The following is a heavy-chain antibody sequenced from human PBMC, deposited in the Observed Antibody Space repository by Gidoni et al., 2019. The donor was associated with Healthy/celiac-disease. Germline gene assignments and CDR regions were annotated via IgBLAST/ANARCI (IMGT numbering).Heavy chain of an antibody. CDR1: GFTFDDYA. CDR3: AKDKAGTTDGILDY. D-gene: IGHD1-1*01. J-gene: IGHJ4*02. Sequence: EVQLVESGGGLVQPGRSLRLSCAASGFTFDDYAMHWVRQAPGKGLEWVSGISWNSGSIGYADSVKGRFTISRDNAKNSLYLQMNSLRAEDTALYYCAKDKAGTTDGILDYWGQGTLVTVSS. CDR2: ISWNSGSI. V-gene: IGHV3-9*01.